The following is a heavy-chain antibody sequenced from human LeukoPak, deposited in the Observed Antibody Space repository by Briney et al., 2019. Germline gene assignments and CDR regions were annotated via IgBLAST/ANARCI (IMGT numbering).Heavy chain of an antibody. CDR2: IYPADSDT. J-gene: IGHJ3*02. CDR1: GYSFTSYW. D-gene: IGHD5-24*01. Sequence: GESLKISCQGSGYSFTSYWIGWVRQMPGKGLEWMGIIYPADSDTRYSPSFQGQVTFSADKSISIAYLQWSSLKASDTAMYYCATRDGGRGFDIWGQGTVVTVSS. V-gene: IGHV5-51*01. CDR3: ATRDGGRGFDI.